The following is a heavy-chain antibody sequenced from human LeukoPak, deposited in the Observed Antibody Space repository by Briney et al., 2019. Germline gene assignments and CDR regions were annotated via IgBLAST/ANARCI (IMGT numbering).Heavy chain of an antibody. CDR3: ARDIVGATIVDY. CDR1: GFTFSSYC. CDR2: IKKDGSEK. J-gene: IGHJ4*02. Sequence: PGGSLRLSCAASGFTFSSYCMSWVRQAPGKGLEWVASIKKDGSEKYYVDSVKGRFTISRDNAKNSLYLQVNSLRAEDTAVYYCARDIVGATIVDYWGQGTLVTVSS. D-gene: IGHD1-26*01. V-gene: IGHV3-7*01.